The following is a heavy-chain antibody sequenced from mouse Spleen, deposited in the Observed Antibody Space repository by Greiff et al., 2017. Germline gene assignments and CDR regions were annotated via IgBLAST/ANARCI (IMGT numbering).Heavy chain of an antibody. D-gene: IGHD3-3*01. CDR2: ISSGSSTI. Sequence: EVKLMESGGGLVQPGGSRKLSCAASGFTFSSFGMHWVRQAPEKGLEWVAYISSGSSTIYYADTVKGRFTISRDNPKNTLFLQMTSLRSEDTAMYYCARSGGTDYYAMDYWGQGTSVTVSS. J-gene: IGHJ4*01. V-gene: IGHV5-17*02. CDR1: GFTFSSFG. CDR3: ARSGGTDYYAMDY.